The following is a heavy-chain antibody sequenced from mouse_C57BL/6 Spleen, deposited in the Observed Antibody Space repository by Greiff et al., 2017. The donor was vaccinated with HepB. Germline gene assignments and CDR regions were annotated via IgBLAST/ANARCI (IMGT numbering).Heavy chain of an antibody. V-gene: IGHV1-54*01. CDR3: ARWLVLSDY. D-gene: IGHD1-1*02. CDR2: INPGSGGT. Sequence: QVQLQQSGAELVRPGTSVKVSCKASGYAFTNYLIEWVKQRPGQGLEWIGVINPGSGGTNYNEKFKGKATLTADKSSSTAYMQLSSLTSEDSAVYFCARWLVLSDYWGQGTTLTVAS. CDR1: GYAFTNYL. J-gene: IGHJ2*01.